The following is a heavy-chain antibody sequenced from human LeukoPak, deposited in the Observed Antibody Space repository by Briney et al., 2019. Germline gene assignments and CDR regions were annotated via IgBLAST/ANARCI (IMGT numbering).Heavy chain of an antibody. CDR2: IYSGGST. V-gene: IGHV3-53*01. CDR3: ARLSGNYDSSYYYYSYMDV. Sequence: GGSLRLSCAASGFTVSSNYMSWVRQAPGKGLEWVSVIYSGGSTYYADSVKGRFTISRDNSKNTLYLQMNSLRAEDTAVYYCARLSGNYDSSYYYYSYMDVWGKGTTVTVSS. J-gene: IGHJ6*03. D-gene: IGHD5-12*01. CDR1: GFTVSSNY.